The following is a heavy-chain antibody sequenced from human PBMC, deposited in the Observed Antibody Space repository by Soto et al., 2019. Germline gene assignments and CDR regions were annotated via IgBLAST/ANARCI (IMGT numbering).Heavy chain of an antibody. D-gene: IGHD3-10*01. V-gene: IGHV3-49*04. CDR3: TRVSDIDGRGSDR. CDR2: IGCNDYCGTS. J-gene: IGHJ4*03. Sequence: GGSLRLSCPASGFTFGDYALCWVRQAPGKGLEWVGFIGCNDYCGTSEYAASVKGRFRISRDESNGMAYLQLNSENTEDTAVSLCTRVSDIDGRGSDRWGQGTMVTVSS. CDR1: GFTFGDYA.